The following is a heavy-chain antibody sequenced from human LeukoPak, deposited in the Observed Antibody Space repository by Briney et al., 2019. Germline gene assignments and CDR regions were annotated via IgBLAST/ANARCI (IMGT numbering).Heavy chain of an antibody. V-gene: IGHV3-21*01. Sequence: PGGSLRLSCAASGSTFSSYSMNWVRQAPGKGLEWVSSISSSSSYIYYADSVKGRFTISRDNAKNSLYLQMNSLRDEDTAVYYCGRDEDDFGYYYMDVWGKGTTVTVSS. CDR3: GRDEDDFGYYYMDV. D-gene: IGHD3-3*01. J-gene: IGHJ6*03. CDR1: GSTFSSYS. CDR2: ISSSSSYI.